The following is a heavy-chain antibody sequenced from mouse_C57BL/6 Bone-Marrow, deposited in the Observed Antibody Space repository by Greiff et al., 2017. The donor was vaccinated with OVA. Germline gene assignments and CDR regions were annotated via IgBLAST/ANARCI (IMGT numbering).Heavy chain of an antibody. Sequence: EVQLQQSGAELVKPGASVKISCKASGYTFTDYNMDWVKQSHGKGLEWIGDINPNNGGTIYNQKFKGKATLTVDKSSSTAYMELRSLTSEDTAVYYGARDDGHYYAMDYWGQGTSVTVSS. CDR1: GYTFTDYN. J-gene: IGHJ4*01. CDR3: ARDDGHYYAMDY. D-gene: IGHD2-3*01. V-gene: IGHV1-18*01. CDR2: INPNNGGT.